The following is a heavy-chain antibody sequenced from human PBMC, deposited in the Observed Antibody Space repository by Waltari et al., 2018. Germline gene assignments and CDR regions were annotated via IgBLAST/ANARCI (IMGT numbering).Heavy chain of an antibody. CDR2: ITHSGRT. CDR1: GVSFSNYY. Sequence: QVQLQQWGAGLLKPSETLSLTCAVYGVSFSNYYWTWIRQPRGKGLEWIGEITHSGRTYYNPSLKSRVKILVDSSANQFSLRLSSVTAADTAVYYCARGTPVRIFDDWGQGTLVTVSS. V-gene: IGHV4-34*01. CDR3: ARGTPVRIFDD. J-gene: IGHJ4*02. D-gene: IGHD2-15*01.